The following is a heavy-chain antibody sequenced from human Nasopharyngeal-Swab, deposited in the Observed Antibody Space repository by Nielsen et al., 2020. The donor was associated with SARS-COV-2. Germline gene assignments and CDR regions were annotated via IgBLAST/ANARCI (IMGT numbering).Heavy chain of an antibody. D-gene: IGHD3-22*01. V-gene: IGHV3-23*01. CDR2: ISGSGGST. CDR3: AKKFHYYDSSGYARGAFDY. CDR1: GFTFSSYA. Sequence: GESLKISCAASGFTFSSYAMSWVRQAPGKGLEWVSAISGSGGSTYYADSVKGRFTISRDNSKNTLYLQMNSLRAEDTAVYYCAKKFHYYDSSGYARGAFDYWGQGTLVTVS. J-gene: IGHJ4*02.